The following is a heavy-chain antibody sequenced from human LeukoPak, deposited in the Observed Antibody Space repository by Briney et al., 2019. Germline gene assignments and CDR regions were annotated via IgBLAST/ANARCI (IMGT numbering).Heavy chain of an antibody. J-gene: IGHJ5*02. CDR3: AKGPLMRPVFGWFDP. D-gene: IGHD2-8*01. CDR1: GFTFSSYW. CDR2: ISGSGGST. Sequence: GGSLRLSCAASGFTFSSYWMSWVRQAPGKGLEWVSAISGSGGSTYYADSVKGRFTISRDNSKNTLYLQMNSLRAEDTAVYYCAKGPLMRPVFGWFDPWGQGTLVTVSS. V-gene: IGHV3-23*01.